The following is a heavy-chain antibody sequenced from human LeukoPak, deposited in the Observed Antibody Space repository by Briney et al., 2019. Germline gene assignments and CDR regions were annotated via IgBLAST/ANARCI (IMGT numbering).Heavy chain of an antibody. CDR3: ARGPDFGDRLDYFDY. J-gene: IGHJ4*02. D-gene: IGHD4-17*01. CDR1: GFTFSRHW. V-gene: IGHV3-7*01. CDR2: IKQDGSQ. Sequence: GGSLRLSCAASGFTFSRHWMGWVRQAPGKGLEWVASIKQDGSQYYVDSVKGRFFISRDSAKNSVSLQMNSLRGEDTAVYYCARGPDFGDRLDYFDYRGQGTLVTVS.